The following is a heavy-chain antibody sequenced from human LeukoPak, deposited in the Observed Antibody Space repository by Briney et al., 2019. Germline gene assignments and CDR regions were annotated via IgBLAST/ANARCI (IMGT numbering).Heavy chain of an antibody. J-gene: IGHJ4*02. V-gene: IGHV3-23*01. D-gene: IGHD3-22*01. CDR3: AKRRVVIRVILVGFYKEAYYFDS. Sequence: GGSLRLSCAVSGITLSNYDMSWVRQAPGKGLEWVAGISSSAGGTYYADSVKGRFTISRDNAKNTLYLQLNNLRAEDTAVYFCAKRRVVIRVILVGFYKEAYYFDSWGQGALVTVSS. CDR2: ISSSAGGT. CDR1: GITLSNYD.